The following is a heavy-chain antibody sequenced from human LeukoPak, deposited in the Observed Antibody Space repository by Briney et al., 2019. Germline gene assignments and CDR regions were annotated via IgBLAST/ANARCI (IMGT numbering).Heavy chain of an antibody. J-gene: IGHJ4*02. Sequence: HSETLSLTCTVTSDSTSSYYWSWIRKPAGKGLEWIGRIYTSASTNYNPSLKSRVTMSVDTSKNQFSLKLTSVTAADTAVSSCARGPPFDYWGQGTLVTVSS. CDR3: ARGPPFDY. CDR2: IYTSAST. V-gene: IGHV4-4*07. CDR1: SDSTSSYY.